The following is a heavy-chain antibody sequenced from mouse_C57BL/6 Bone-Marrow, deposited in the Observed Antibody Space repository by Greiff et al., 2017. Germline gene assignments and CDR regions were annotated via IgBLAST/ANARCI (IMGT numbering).Heavy chain of an antibody. CDR3: AREVTYDV. CDR2: ISDGGSYT. CDR1: GFTFSSYA. Sequence: EVKLVESGGGLVKPGGSLKLSCAASGFTFSSYAMSWVRQTPEKRLEWVATISDGGSYTYYPDNVKGRFTISRDNAKNNLYLQMNHLKSEDTAMYYCAREVTYDVWGTGTTVTVSS. J-gene: IGHJ1*03. D-gene: IGHD2-12*01. V-gene: IGHV5-4*01.